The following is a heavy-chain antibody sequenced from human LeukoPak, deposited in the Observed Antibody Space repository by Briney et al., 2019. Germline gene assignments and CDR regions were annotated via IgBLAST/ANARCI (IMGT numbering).Heavy chain of an antibody. CDR1: GXTFNRDW. D-gene: IGHD1-26*01. J-gene: IGHJ4*02. CDR2: INGDGSSR. V-gene: IGHV3-74*01. CDR3: VREYRNSAND. Sequence: PGGSLRLSCGASGXTFNRDWMHWVRQAPGKGLVWASRINGDGSSRSYADSVKGRFTISRDNAKNTLYLQMSGLRAEDTAVYYCVREYRNSANDWGQGTLVTVSS.